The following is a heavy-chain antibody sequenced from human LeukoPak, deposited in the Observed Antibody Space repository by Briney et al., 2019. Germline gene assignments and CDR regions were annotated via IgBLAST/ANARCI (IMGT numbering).Heavy chain of an antibody. D-gene: IGHD5-12*01. Sequence: GGSLRLSCAASGFTFSSYGMSWVRQAPGKGLEWVPAISGSGGSTYYADSVKGRFTISRDNSKNTLYLQMGSLRAEDMAVYYCARDAYSGYDPHFDYWGQGTLVTVSS. J-gene: IGHJ4*02. CDR3: ARDAYSGYDPHFDY. CDR2: ISGSGGST. CDR1: GFTFSSYG. V-gene: IGHV3-23*01.